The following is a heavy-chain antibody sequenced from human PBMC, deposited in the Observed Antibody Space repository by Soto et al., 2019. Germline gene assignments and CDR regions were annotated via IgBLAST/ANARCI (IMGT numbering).Heavy chain of an antibody. V-gene: IGHV4-4*02. CDR1: SGSISSSNW. J-gene: IGHJ6*03. CDR3: GFLKFIAGGGTEGYYYYMDV. CDR2: IYHSGST. Sequence: PSETLSLTCAVSSGSISSSNWWSWVRQPPGKGLEWIGEIYHSGSTNYNPSLKSRVTISVDKSKNQFSLKLSSVTAADTAVYYCGFLKFIAGGGTEGYYYYMDVGGKGTTATVP. D-gene: IGHD6-19*01.